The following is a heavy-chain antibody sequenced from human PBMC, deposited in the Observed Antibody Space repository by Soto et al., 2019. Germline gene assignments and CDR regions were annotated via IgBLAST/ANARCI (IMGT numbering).Heavy chain of an antibody. V-gene: IGHV4-61*01. CDR3: ARLVYDSRLNYLYFDH. CDR2: IYYSGRT. J-gene: IGHJ4*02. D-gene: IGHD3-22*01. CDR1: GASVSSASYY. Sequence: SETLSLTCTVSGASVSSASYYWSWIRQPPGKGLEWIGYIYYSGRTDYNPSLKSRVTISLDTSKNQFSLKLSSVTAADTAVYYCARLVYDSRLNYLYFDHWGQGTLVTVSS.